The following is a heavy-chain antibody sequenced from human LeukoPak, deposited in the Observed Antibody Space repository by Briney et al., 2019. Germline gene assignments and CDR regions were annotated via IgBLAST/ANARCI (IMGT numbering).Heavy chain of an antibody. D-gene: IGHD6-13*01. Sequence: HPGRSLRLSCAASRFTFSSYAMHWVRQAPGKGLEGVAVISYDGSNKYYADSVKGRLTISRDNSKNTLYLQMNSLRAEDTAVYYCARPESSSWYPFDYWGQGTLVTVSS. CDR3: ARPESSSWYPFDY. CDR1: RFTFSSYA. V-gene: IGHV3-30-3*01. J-gene: IGHJ4*02. CDR2: ISYDGSNK.